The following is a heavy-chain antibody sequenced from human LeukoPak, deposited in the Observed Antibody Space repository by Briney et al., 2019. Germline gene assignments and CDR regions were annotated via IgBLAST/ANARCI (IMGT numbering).Heavy chain of an antibody. V-gene: IGHV4-59*01. J-gene: IGHJ2*01. Sequence: SSETLSLTCTVSGGSLSSYYWSWFRQTPGKGPEWIGYIYYSGSTKYNPSLRSRVTISVDRSKNQFSLKLNSVTAADTAVYYCARYWGVQLWPHWYFDLWDRGSLVTVSS. CDR1: GGSLSSYY. CDR3: ARYWGVQLWPHWYFDL. CDR2: IYYSGST. D-gene: IGHD5-18*01.